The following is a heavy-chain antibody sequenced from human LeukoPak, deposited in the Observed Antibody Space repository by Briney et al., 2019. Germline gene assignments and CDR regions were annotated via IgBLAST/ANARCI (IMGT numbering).Heavy chain of an antibody. CDR1: GFTFSSYW. Sequence: QPGGSLRLSCAASGFTFSSYWMSWVRQAPGKGLEWVANIKQDGSEKYYVDSVKGRFTISRDNAKNSLYLQMNSLRAEDTAVYYCARGLVDGTSCYLCFNYYYGMDVWGQGTTVTVSS. J-gene: IGHJ6*02. V-gene: IGHV3-7*03. CDR2: IKQDGSEK. D-gene: IGHD2-2*01. CDR3: ARGLVDGTSCYLCFNYYYGMDV.